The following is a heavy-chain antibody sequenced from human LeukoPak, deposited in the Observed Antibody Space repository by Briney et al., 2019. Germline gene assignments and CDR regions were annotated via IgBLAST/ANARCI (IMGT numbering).Heavy chain of an antibody. CDR1: GFTFSTCA. V-gene: IGHV3-30-3*01. D-gene: IGHD3-3*01. CDR2: ISYDGNNK. J-gene: IGHJ4*02. CDR3: ARAGVGSIWTNYYFDY. Sequence: GGSLRLSCAASGFTFSTCAMNWVRQAPGKGLEWVAIISYDGNNKYYADSVKGRFTISRDNSKNTLYLQMNTLRAEDTAVYYCARAGVGSIWTNYYFDYWGQGTLVTVSS.